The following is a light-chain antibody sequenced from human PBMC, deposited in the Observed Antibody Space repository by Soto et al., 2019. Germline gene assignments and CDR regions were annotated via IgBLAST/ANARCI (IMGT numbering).Light chain of an antibody. CDR3: ATWDDSLNGEV. J-gene: IGLJ3*02. Sequence: QSVLTQPPSASGTPGQRVTISCSGSSSNIGSNTVNWYQQVPGTAPKLLIHSNNQRPSGVPDRFSGSKSGTSASLAISGLQSEDEADYYCATWDDSLNGEVFGGGTKLTVL. V-gene: IGLV1-44*01. CDR1: SSNIGSNT. CDR2: SNN.